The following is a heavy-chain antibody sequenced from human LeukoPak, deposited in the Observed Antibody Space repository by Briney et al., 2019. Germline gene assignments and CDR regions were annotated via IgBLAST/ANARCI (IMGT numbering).Heavy chain of an antibody. V-gene: IGHV3-33*01. D-gene: IGHD5-12*01. CDR1: GFTFITAG. Sequence: PGRALRLSCAASGFTFITAGMHWGRQAPGKGLEWVAVIWFDGSNKYYADYVQGRFTISRDNAKSTLYLKMNSLRAEDTAVYYCARERVVRGYSGYDFDYWGQGTLVTVSS. CDR3: ARERVVRGYSGYDFDY. CDR2: IWFDGSNK. J-gene: IGHJ4*02.